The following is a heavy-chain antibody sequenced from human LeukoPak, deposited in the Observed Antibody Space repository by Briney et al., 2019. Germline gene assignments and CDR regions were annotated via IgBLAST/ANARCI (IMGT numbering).Heavy chain of an antibody. D-gene: IGHD4-17*01. CDR2: ISAYNGNT. CDR1: GYTFTSYG. CDR3: ARDPIGWPPRTVGYFDY. J-gene: IGHJ4*02. V-gene: IGHV1-18*01. Sequence: ASVKVSCKASGYTFTSYGISWVRQAPGQGLEWMGWISAYNGNTNYAQKLQGRVTMTTDTSTSTAYMELRSLRSDDTAVYYCARDPIGWPPRTVGYFDYWGQGTLVTVSS.